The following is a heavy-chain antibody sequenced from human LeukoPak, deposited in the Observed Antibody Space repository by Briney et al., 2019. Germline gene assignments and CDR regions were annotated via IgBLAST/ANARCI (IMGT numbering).Heavy chain of an antibody. Sequence: GRSLRLSCAASGFKFDDYAIHWVRQTPGRGLEWVSSVSWNSDTIAYADSVKGRFTISRDNSKNTLYLQMNSLRAEDTAVYYCAREIAAAGTTFYYYYMDVWGKGTTVTISS. V-gene: IGHV3-9*01. D-gene: IGHD6-13*01. J-gene: IGHJ6*03. CDR2: VSWNSDTI. CDR1: GFKFDDYA. CDR3: AREIAAAGTTFYYYYMDV.